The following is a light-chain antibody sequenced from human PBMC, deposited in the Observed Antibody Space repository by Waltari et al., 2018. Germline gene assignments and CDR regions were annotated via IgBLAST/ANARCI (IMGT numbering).Light chain of an antibody. CDR1: SSNIGNNY. Sequence: QSVLTQPPSVSAAPGQRVTISCSGGSSNIGNNYVSWYRPFPGTAPKLLIYEDSVRPSGIPVRFSGSKSGTSATLDITGLQAGDEADYYCGTWDSSLSGAVFGGGTHLTVL. J-gene: IGLJ7*01. CDR2: EDS. V-gene: IGLV1-51*02. CDR3: GTWDSSLSGAV.